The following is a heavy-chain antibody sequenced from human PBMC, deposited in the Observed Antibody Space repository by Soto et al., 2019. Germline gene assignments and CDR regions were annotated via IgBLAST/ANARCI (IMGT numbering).Heavy chain of an antibody. J-gene: IGHJ4*02. D-gene: IGHD2-8*01. CDR1: GFPFSTYA. CDR3: ARYFNGPGDY. V-gene: IGHV3-48*01. CDR2: ISGSTTSD. Sequence: GGSLRLSCAVSGFPFSTYAMNWVRQSPGKGLEWVSYISGSTTSDSVSYADSVKGRFTISRDNAKYSLYLQMNSLRVEDTAVYYCARYFNGPGDYWGQGALVTVSS.